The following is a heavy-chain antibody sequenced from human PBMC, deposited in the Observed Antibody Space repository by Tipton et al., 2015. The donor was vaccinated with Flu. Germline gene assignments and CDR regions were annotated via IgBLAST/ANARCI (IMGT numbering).Heavy chain of an antibody. CDR1: GSTVSSNY. CDR3: ARGRGYCVTTTCLLPFDF. V-gene: IGHV3-53*01. CDR2: IYSGGST. J-gene: IGHJ4*02. D-gene: IGHD2-2*01. Sequence: SLRLSCVVSGSTVSSNYMTWVRQAPGKGLEWVSVIYSGGSTKYADSVKGRFTISRDNSKNTLYLQMNSLRAEDTAVYYCARGRGYCVTTTCLLPFDFWGQGTLVTVSS.